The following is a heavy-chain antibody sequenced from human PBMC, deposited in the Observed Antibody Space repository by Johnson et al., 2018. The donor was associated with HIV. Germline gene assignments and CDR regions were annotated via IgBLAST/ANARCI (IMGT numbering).Heavy chain of an antibody. J-gene: IGHJ3*02. Sequence: QVRLVESGGGVVQPGGSLRLSCAASGFTFSSSGMHWVRQAPGKGLEWVAFIRYDGRNKDYADSVKGRFTISRDNSKNTLYLQMNSLRTEDTAVYYCARDTLAWGLLPPIGAFDIWGQGTMVTVSS. CDR3: ARDTLAWGLLPPIGAFDI. D-gene: IGHD1-26*01. CDR1: GFTFSSSG. CDR2: IRYDGRNK. V-gene: IGHV3-30*02.